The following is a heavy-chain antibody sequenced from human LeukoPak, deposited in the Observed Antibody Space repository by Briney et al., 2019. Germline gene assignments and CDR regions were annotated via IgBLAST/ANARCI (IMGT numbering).Heavy chain of an antibody. CDR3: AKRGSEKVATISYYFDY. D-gene: IGHD5-12*01. CDR1: GFTFSSYA. Sequence: TGGSLRLSCAASGFTFSSYAMSWVRQAPGKGLEWVSAICGSGGSTYYADSVKGRFTISRDNSKNTLYLQMNSLRAEDTAVYYCAKRGSEKVATISYYFDYWGQGTLVTVSS. CDR2: ICGSGGST. V-gene: IGHV3-23*01. J-gene: IGHJ4*02.